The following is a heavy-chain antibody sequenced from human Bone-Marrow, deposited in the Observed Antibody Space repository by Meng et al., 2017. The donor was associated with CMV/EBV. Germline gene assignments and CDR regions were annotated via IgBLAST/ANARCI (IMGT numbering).Heavy chain of an antibody. CDR3: ARSGKHSSSYNWFDP. J-gene: IGHJ5*02. Sequence: ASVKVSCKASGHTFTSYDINWVRQATGQGLEWMGWINPNSGGTNYAQKFQGRVTMTRDTSISTAYMELSRLRSDDTAVYYCARSGKHSSSYNWFDPWGQGTLVTVSS. V-gene: IGHV1-2*02. CDR1: GHTFTSYD. D-gene: IGHD6-6*01. CDR2: INPNSGGT.